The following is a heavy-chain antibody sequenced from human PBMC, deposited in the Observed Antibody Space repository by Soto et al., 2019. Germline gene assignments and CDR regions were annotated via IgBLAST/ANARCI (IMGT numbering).Heavy chain of an antibody. Sequence: QVHLVESGGGVVQPGTSLRLSCAASGFTFSTSGMHWVRQAPGKGLEWVAVIYYDGTNKHYADSVRGRFTVARDNSKNTVYLEMNSLRDGDTAVYYCARVGRVRGNVANFFDYWGQGTLVTVSS. D-gene: IGHD3-10*01. CDR2: IYYDGTNK. J-gene: IGHJ4*02. V-gene: IGHV3-33*01. CDR3: ARVGRVRGNVANFFDY. CDR1: GFTFSTSG.